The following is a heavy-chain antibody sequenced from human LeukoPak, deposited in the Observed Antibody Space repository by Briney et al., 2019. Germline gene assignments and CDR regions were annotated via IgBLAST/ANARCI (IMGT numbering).Heavy chain of an antibody. CDR2: RKQDGSEK. V-gene: IGHV3-7*01. D-gene: IGHD3-3*01. CDR1: GFTFSNYA. Sequence: SGGSLRLSCAASGFTFSNYAMRWVRQAPGKGLEWVANRKQDGSEKYYVDSVKGRFTISRDNAKNSLYLQMNSLRAEDTAVYYCARREAEDSGGLYDFWSGYYNYYYYYYMDVWGKGTTVTVSS. J-gene: IGHJ6*03. CDR3: ARREAEDSGGLYDFWSGYYNYYYYYYMDV.